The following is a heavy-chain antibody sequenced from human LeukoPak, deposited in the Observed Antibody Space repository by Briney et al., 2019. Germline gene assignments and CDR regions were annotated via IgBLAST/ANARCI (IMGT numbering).Heavy chain of an antibody. CDR3: AGHPYDFWSGPFDN. CDR2: MYYSGST. Sequence: PSETLPLTCTVSGGSIGNNNHYWAWIRQPPGKGLEWIGSMYYSGSTFYNPPLRSRVTMSVDTSKNEFSLRLTAVTAADTAVYYCAGHPYDFWSGPFDNWGQGTLVTVSS. V-gene: IGHV4-39*07. CDR1: GGSIGNNNHY. J-gene: IGHJ4*02. D-gene: IGHD3-3*01.